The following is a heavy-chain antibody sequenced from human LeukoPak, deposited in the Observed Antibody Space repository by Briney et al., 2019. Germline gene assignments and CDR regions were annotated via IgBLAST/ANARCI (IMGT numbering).Heavy chain of an antibody. CDR2: ISAYNGNT. CDR3: ARVGRSIVGANNWFDP. J-gene: IGHJ5*02. Sequence: GASVKVSCKASGYAFTSYGISWVRQAPGQGLEWMGWISAYNGNTNYAQKLQGRVTMTTDTSTSTAYMELRSLRSDDTAVYYCARVGRSIVGANNWFDPWGQGTLVTVSS. V-gene: IGHV1-18*01. CDR1: GYAFTSYG. D-gene: IGHD1-26*01.